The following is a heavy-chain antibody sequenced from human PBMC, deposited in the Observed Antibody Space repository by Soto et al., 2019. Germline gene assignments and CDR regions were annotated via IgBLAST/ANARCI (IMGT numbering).Heavy chain of an antibody. D-gene: IGHD3-22*01. Sequence: GGSLRLSCAASGFTFSSYGMHWVRQAPGKGLEWVAVISYDGSNKYYADSVKGRFTISRDNSKNTLYLQMNSLRAEDTAVYYCAKQFFGVTMIVVDWYFELWGRGTLVTVSS. CDR2: ISYDGSNK. CDR1: GFTFSSYG. V-gene: IGHV3-30*18. J-gene: IGHJ2*01. CDR3: AKQFFGVTMIVVDWYFEL.